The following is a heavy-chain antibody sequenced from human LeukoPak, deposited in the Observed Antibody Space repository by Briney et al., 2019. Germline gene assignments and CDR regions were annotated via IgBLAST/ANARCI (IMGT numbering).Heavy chain of an antibody. J-gene: IGHJ4*02. Sequence: SETLSLTCTVSGGSSSSGGYSWNWIRQHPGKGLEWIGYIFYSGSTNYNPSLKSRVTISVDTSKNQSSLKLRSVTAADTAVYYCARSDIVRLDYWGQGTLVTVSS. V-gene: IGHV4-31*03. CDR1: GGSSSSGGYS. D-gene: IGHD5-12*01. CDR2: IFYSGST. CDR3: ARSDIVRLDY.